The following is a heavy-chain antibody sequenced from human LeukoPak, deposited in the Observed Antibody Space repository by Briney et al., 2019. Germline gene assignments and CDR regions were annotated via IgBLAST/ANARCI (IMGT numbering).Heavy chain of an antibody. V-gene: IGHV5-51*01. D-gene: IGHD1-26*01. CDR2: IYPGDSDT. CDR1: GYSFPEYW. Sequence: GESLKISCKTSGYSFPEYWIAWVRQVPGKGLEWMGIIYPGDSDTRYSPSFQGQVTISADTFTSTAFLQWSSLKASDTAMYYCARPPPYNAGSYPNYWGQGTLVTVSS. J-gene: IGHJ4*02. CDR3: ARPPPYNAGSYPNY.